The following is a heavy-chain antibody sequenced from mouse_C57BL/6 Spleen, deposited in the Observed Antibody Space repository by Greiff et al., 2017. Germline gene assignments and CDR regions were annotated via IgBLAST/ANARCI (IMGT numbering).Heavy chain of an antibody. J-gene: IGHJ2*01. CDR1: GYTFTGYW. CDR3: DRGPDYYCSRSDYYFDY. CDR2: ILPGSGST. V-gene: IGHV1-9*01. Sequence: QVQLQQSGAELMKPGASVKLSCKATGYTFTGYWIEWVKQRPGHGLEWIGEILPGSGSTNYNEKVKGKATFTADTSSNTAYMQLSSLTTEDSAIYYCDRGPDYYCSRSDYYFDYWGQGTTLTVSS. D-gene: IGHD1-1*01.